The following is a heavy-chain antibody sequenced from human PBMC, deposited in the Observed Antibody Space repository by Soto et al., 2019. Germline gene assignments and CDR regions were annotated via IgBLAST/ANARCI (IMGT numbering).Heavy chain of an antibody. CDR2: ISGSGGST. D-gene: IGHD1-26*01. CDR1: GFTFSSYA. V-gene: IGHV3-23*01. Sequence: PGGSLRLSCAASGFTFSSYAMSWVRQAPGKGLEWVSAISGSGGSTYYADSVKGRFTISRDNSKNTLYLQMNSLRAEDTAVYYCATFHRVGATNAGRHYYYYGMDVWGQGTTVTVSS. CDR3: ATFHRVGATNAGRHYYYYGMDV. J-gene: IGHJ6*02.